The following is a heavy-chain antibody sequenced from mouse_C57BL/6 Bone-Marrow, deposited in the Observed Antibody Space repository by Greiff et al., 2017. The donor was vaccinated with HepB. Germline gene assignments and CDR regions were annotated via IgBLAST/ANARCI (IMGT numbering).Heavy chain of an antibody. CDR1: GYTFTSYW. D-gene: IGHD2-5*01. J-gene: IGHJ2*01. V-gene: IGHV1-64*01. CDR3: ARSRVYYSNYFGY. Sequence: QVQLQQPGAELVKPGASVKLSCEASGYTFTSYWMHWVKQRPGQGLEWIGMIHPNSGSTNYNEKFKSKATLTVDKSSSTAYMQLSSLTSEDSAVYYCARSRVYYSNYFGYWGQGTTLTVSS. CDR2: IHPNSGST.